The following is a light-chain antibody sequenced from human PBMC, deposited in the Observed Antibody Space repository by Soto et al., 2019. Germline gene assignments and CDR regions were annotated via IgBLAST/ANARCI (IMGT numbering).Light chain of an antibody. CDR3: QQTYSTPYT. V-gene: IGKV1-39*01. J-gene: IGKJ2*01. CDR1: QRITTY. Sequence: IHMTQSPSSLSASVGDRVTITCRASQRITTYLNWYQQKSGEAPKLLISTSGTLQRGVPSRFSGSGSGTDFTLTITRLHPADFATYFCQQTYSTPYTFGQGTQLEFK. CDR2: TSG.